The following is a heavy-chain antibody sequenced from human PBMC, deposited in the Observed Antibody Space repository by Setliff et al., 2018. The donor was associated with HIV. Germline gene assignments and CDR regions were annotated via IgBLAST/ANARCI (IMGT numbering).Heavy chain of an antibody. CDR3: ARPSLGIGGGSKFDS. V-gene: IGHV4-39*01. J-gene: IGHJ4*02. Sequence: PSETLSLTCTVSGGSMSSTTYYWGWVRQPPGKGLEWIGNVHFSGTTYYNPSLKSRVTISVDPSQNQFSLRLISVTAADAAMYYCARPSLGIGGGSKFDSWGQGTLVTVSS. CDR1: GGSMSSTTYY. D-gene: IGHD3-3*01. CDR2: VHFSGTT.